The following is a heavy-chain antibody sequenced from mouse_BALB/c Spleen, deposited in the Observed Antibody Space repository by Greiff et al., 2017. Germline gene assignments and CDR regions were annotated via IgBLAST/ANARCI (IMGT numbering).Heavy chain of an antibody. CDR2: ISYSGST. CDR3: ARRSPMDY. J-gene: IGHJ4*01. V-gene: IGHV3-2*02. CDR1: GYSITSDYA. Sequence: EVKLQESGPGLVKPSQSLSLTCTVTGYSITSDYAWNWIRQFPGNKLEWMGYISYSGSTSYNPSLKSRISITRDTSKNQFFLQLNSVTTEDTATYYCARRSPMDYWGQGTSVTVSS.